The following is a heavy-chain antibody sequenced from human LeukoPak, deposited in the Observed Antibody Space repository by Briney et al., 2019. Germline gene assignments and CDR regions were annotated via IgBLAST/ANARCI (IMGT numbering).Heavy chain of an antibody. V-gene: IGHV3-53*01. CDR3: ARMRWFGEPYYFDY. Sequence: GGSLRLSCAASGFTVSSNYVSWVRQAPGKGLEWVSVIYSGGSTYYADSVKGRFTISRDNSKNTLYLQMNSLRAEDTAVYYCARMRWFGEPYYFDYWGQGTLVTVSS. CDR1: GFTVSSNY. CDR2: IYSGGST. J-gene: IGHJ4*02. D-gene: IGHD3-10*01.